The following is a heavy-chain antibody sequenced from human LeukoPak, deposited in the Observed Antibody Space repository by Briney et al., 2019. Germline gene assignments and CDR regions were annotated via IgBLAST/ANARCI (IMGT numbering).Heavy chain of an antibody. J-gene: IGHJ4*02. Sequence: GGSLRLSCAASGFTFSSYATSWVRQAPGKGVEWVSAISGSGGSTYYADSVKGRFTISRDNSKNTLYLQMNSLRAEDTAVYYCAKGPRPYRSGWEGDDYWGQGTLVTVSS. CDR1: GFTFSSYA. V-gene: IGHV3-23*01. CDR2: ISGSGGST. CDR3: AKGPRPYRSGWEGDDY. D-gene: IGHD6-19*01.